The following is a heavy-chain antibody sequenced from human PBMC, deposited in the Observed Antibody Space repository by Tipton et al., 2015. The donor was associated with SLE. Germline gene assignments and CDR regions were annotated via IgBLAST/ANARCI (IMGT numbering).Heavy chain of an antibody. D-gene: IGHD3-10*01. CDR1: GGSFSDSF. CDR3: ARQSKESSPADS. V-gene: IGHV4-34*01. J-gene: IGHJ4*02. Sequence: TLSLTCAVYGGSFSDSFWNWIRQSPGKGLEWIGEVNHSGTTDYHPSLKSRVTMSVDTSKNQFSLDLRSVTAADTAVYYCARQSKESSPADSWGQGTLVTVSS. CDR2: VNHSGTT.